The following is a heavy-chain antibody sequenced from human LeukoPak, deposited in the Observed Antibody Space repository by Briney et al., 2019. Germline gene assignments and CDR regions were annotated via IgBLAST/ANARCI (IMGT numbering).Heavy chain of an antibody. CDR2: IWADGTT. CDR1: GFCVSNHY. J-gene: IGHJ5*02. Sequence: GGSLRLSCAASGFCVSNHYMAWVRQAPGRRLEWVSFIWADGTTFYTDSVRGRFTVSRDQFKNTLYLQMSSLRPDDTALYYCAGDGAGIESWVELDPWGQGTQVTVSA. CDR3: AGDGAGIESWVELDP. D-gene: IGHD5-24*01. V-gene: IGHV3-66*02.